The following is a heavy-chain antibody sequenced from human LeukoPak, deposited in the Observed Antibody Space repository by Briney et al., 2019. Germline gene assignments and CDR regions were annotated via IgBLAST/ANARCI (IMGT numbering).Heavy chain of an antibody. D-gene: IGHD1-14*01. V-gene: IGHV1-46*01. J-gene: IGHJ1*01. Sequence: ASVKVSCKASGYTFTSYYMHWVRQAPGQGLEWMGIINPSGCSTSYAQKFQGRVTMTRDTSTSTVYMELSSLRSEDTAVYYCARVARRYYFQHWGQGTLVTVSS. CDR3: ARVARRYYFQH. CDR2: INPSGCST. CDR1: GYTFTSYY.